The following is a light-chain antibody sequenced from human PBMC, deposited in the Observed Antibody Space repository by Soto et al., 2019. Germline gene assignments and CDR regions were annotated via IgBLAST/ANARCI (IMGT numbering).Light chain of an antibody. CDR3: QQYVRSPYT. CDR2: GAS. V-gene: IGKV3-20*01. Sequence: EIVLTQSPGTLSLSPGERATLSCRASQSVSSTYLAWYQQKPGQAPRLLIFGASSRATGIPDRFSGSGSGTDFTRTISRLEPEDFAVYYCQQYVRSPYTFGPGTKLDIK. J-gene: IGKJ3*01. CDR1: QSVSSTY.